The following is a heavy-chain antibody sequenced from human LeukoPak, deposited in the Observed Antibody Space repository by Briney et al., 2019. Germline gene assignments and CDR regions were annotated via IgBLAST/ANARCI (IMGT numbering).Heavy chain of an antibody. D-gene: IGHD6-13*01. CDR3: ARAAHSATWYDRVFHY. V-gene: IGHV1-2*02. J-gene: IGHJ4*02. Sequence: ASVKVSCKASGYTFTGSYMHWVRQAPGQGLEWMGWINPNSGGTNYAQKFQGRITMTRDTSISIAYMELSRLRADDTAVYYCARAAHSATWYDRVFHYWGQGTLVTVSS. CDR2: INPNSGGT. CDR1: GYTFTGSY.